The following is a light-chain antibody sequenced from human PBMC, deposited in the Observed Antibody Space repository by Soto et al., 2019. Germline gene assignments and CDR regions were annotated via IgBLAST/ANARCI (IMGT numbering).Light chain of an antibody. V-gene: IGKV3-20*01. CDR1: QSVSSSY. Sequence: EIVLTQSPGTLSLSPGERATLSCRASQSVSSSYLAWYQQKPGQAPRLLTYGASSRATGIADRFSGSGSGTDFTLTISRLEPEDFAVYYCQQYGSSRTFGQGTKVEIK. CDR2: GAS. J-gene: IGKJ1*01. CDR3: QQYGSSRT.